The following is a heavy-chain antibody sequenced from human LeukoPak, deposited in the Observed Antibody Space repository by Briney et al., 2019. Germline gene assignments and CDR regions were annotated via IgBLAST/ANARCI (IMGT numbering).Heavy chain of an antibody. D-gene: IGHD1-26*01. CDR2: IYPGDSDT. CDR3: ARHEQRSGTYSHDH. Sequence: GESLKISCKTSRYDFTSYWIGWVRQMPGKGLEWMGIIYPGDSDTRYSPSFQGQVTISADKSINTAYLQWSSLKASDTAMYYCARHEQRSGTYSHDHWGQGTLVTVSS. V-gene: IGHV5-51*01. CDR1: RYDFTSYW. J-gene: IGHJ4*02.